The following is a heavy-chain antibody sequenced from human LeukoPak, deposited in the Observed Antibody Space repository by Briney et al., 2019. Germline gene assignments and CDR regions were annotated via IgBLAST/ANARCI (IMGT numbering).Heavy chain of an antibody. V-gene: IGHV1-18*01. Sequence: GASVKVACRACGCNFTSDGISRVRQAPGEGLEGMGWISAYNGHTNYGQKFQDRIAMTADTSTLTAFIELRSLRSDDTAMYFCARDSPRPEWLQEYYFDSWGQGTLVTVSS. D-gene: IGHD5-12*01. CDR3: ARDSPRPEWLQEYYFDS. CDR2: ISAYNGHT. J-gene: IGHJ4*02. CDR1: GCNFTSDG.